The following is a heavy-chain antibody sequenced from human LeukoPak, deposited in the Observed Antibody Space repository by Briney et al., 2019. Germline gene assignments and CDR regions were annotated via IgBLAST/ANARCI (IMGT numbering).Heavy chain of an antibody. CDR3: ARAGRGAAAGLY. CDR2: INHSGST. D-gene: IGHD6-13*01. V-gene: IGHV4-34*01. J-gene: IGHJ4*02. Sequence: SETLSLTCAVYGGSFSGYYWSWIRQPPGKGLGWIGEINHSGSTNYNPSLKSRVTISVDTSKNQFSLKLSSVTAADTAVYYCARAGRGAAAGLYWGQGTLVTVSS. CDR1: GGSFSGYY.